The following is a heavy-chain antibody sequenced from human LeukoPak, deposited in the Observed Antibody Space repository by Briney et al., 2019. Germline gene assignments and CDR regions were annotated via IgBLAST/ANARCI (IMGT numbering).Heavy chain of an antibody. CDR2: TNPNTGGT. V-gene: IGHV1-2*06. CDR3: AREQSDTAMVYYYYYYMDV. J-gene: IGHJ6*03. CDR1: GYTFTRYY. D-gene: IGHD5-18*01. Sequence: SSVKVSCKASGYTFTRYYMHWVRQPPAQGREWMGRTNPNTGGTNYAHKFQGRVTMTRDTSISTAYMELSRLRSDDTAVYYCAREQSDTAMVYYYYYYMDVWGKGSSVTV.